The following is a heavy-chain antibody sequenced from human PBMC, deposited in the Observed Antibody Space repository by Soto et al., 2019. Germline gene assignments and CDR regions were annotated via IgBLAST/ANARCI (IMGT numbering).Heavy chain of an antibody. CDR3: AKDLRGPMLRY. D-gene: IGHD3-10*02. V-gene: IGHV3-64D*06. Sequence: VGPLSLPGSPSGFPSVGYASNGARQAPGKGLEYVSAISSNGGSTYYADSVKGRFTISRDNSKNTLYPQMSSLRAEDTAVYYCAKDLRGPMLRYWGQGTLVTV. CDR2: ISSNGGST. J-gene: IGHJ4*02. CDR1: GFPSVGYA.